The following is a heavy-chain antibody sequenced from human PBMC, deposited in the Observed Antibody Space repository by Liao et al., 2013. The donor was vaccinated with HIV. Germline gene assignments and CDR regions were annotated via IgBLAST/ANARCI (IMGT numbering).Heavy chain of an antibody. CDR3: ARDRQQLVAGFYFDY. V-gene: IGHV4-39*02. D-gene: IGHD6-13*01. CDR2: TSHSGST. CDR1: GGSISNINYY. Sequence: QLQLQESGPGLVKPSETLSLTCAVSGGSISNINYYWGWIRQPPGKGLEWIGEISQTSHSGSTSYNPSLRSRVTISTDASKNQFSLNLTSLTAADTGLYYCARDRQQLVAGFYFDYWGQGTLVIVSS. J-gene: IGHJ4*02.